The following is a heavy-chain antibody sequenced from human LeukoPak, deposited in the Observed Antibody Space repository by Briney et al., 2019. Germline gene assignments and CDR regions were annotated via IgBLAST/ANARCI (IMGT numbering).Heavy chain of an antibody. CDR3: AKDNGVLWFGEKYYFDY. V-gene: IGHV3-30*04. J-gene: IGHJ4*02. CDR2: ISYDGSNK. Sequence: GGSLRLSCAASGFTFSSYAMHWVRQAPGKGLEWVAVISYDGSNKYYADSVKGRFTISRDNSKNTLYLQMNSLRAEDTAVYYCAKDNGVLWFGEKYYFDYWGQGTLVTVSS. D-gene: IGHD3-10*01. CDR1: GFTFSSYA.